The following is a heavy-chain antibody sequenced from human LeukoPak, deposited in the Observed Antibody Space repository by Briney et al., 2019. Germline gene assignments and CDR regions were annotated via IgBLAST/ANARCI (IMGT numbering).Heavy chain of an antibody. V-gene: IGHV6-1*01. Sequence: SQTLSLTCAISGDSVSSNSAAWNWIRQPPSRGLEWLGRTYYRSKWYNDYAVSVKSRITINPGTSKNQFSLQLNSVTPEDTAVYYCARDQASDYGDYGAFDIWGQGTMVTVSS. CDR1: GDSVSSNSAA. CDR2: TYYRSKWYN. J-gene: IGHJ3*02. CDR3: ARDQASDYGDYGAFDI. D-gene: IGHD4-17*01.